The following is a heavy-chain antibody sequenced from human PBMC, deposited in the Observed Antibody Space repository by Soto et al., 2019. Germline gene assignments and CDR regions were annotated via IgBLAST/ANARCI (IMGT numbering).Heavy chain of an antibody. CDR3: AREIIPLTTDWYFDL. V-gene: IGHV4-30-4*01. J-gene: IGHJ2*01. Sequence: SETLSLTCTVSGGSISGGVYYWSWIRQPPGKGLEWIVYIFDSGSTYYNPSLKSRFTISVDTSKNQFSLRLSSVIAADTAVYYCAREIIPLTTDWYFDLWGRGTLVTVSS. CDR2: IFDSGST. CDR1: GGSISGGVYY. D-gene: IGHD4-17*01.